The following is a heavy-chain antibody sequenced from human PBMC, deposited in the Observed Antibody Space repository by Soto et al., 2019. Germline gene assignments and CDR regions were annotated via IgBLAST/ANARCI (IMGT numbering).Heavy chain of an antibody. J-gene: IGHJ4*02. V-gene: IGHV4-61*01. D-gene: IGHD3-22*01. CDR2: IYYSGST. CDR3: ARGCYYDSSGYYYLDY. CDR1: GGSVSSGSYY. Sequence: SETLSLTCTVSGGSVSSGSYYWSWIRQPPGKGLEWIGYIYYSGSTNYNPSLKSRVTISVDTSKNQFSLKLSSVTAADTAVYYCARGCYYDSSGYYYLDYWGRGTLVTVSS.